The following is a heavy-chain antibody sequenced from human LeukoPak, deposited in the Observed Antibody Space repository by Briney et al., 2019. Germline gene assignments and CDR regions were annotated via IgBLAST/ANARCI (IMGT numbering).Heavy chain of an antibody. V-gene: IGHV1-3*01. Sequence: ASVKVSCKASGGTFSSYAISWVRQAPGQGLEWMGWINAGNGNTKYSQKFQGRVTITRDTSASTAYMELSSLRSEDTAVYYCARTYSSGCLHYWGQGTLVTVSS. CDR3: ARTYSSGCLHY. CDR1: GGTFSSYA. CDR2: INAGNGNT. D-gene: IGHD6-19*01. J-gene: IGHJ4*02.